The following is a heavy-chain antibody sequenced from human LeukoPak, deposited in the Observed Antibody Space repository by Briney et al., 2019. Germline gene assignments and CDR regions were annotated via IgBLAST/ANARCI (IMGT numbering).Heavy chain of an antibody. J-gene: IGHJ5*02. D-gene: IGHD3-22*01. CDR1: GGSISSGDYY. Sequence: SQTLSLTCTVSGGSISSGDYYWSWVRQPPGKGLEWIAYMYYSGSTYYNPSLKSRVTMSADTSKNQLSLKLSSVTAADTAVYYCARPYYYDSRIDPWGQGILVTVSS. V-gene: IGHV4-30-4*01. CDR3: ARPYYYDSRIDP. CDR2: MYYSGST.